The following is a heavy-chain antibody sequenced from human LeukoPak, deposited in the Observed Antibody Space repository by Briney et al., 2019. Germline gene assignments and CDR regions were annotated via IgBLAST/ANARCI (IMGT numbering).Heavy chain of an antibody. Sequence: GASVKVSCKASGYTFTSYGISWVRQAPGQGLEWMGWMNPNSGNTGYAQKFQGRVTMTRNTSISTAYMELSSLRSEDTAVYYCARATSPGYYYYHMDVWGKGTTVTISS. J-gene: IGHJ6*03. CDR1: GYTFTSYG. V-gene: IGHV1-8*02. CDR2: MNPNSGNT. CDR3: ARATSPGYYYYHMDV. D-gene: IGHD3-16*01.